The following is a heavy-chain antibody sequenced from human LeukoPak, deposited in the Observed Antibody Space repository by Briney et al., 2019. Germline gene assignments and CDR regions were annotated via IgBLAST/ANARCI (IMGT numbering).Heavy chain of an antibody. CDR1: GGSFSGYY. J-gene: IGHJ6*02. CDR3: ATGHMMAAAGRLFVYYGLDV. V-gene: IGHV4-34*01. D-gene: IGHD6-13*01. CDR2: INHSGST. Sequence: MSSETLSLTCAVHGGSFSGYYWSWIHQPPGKGLEWIGEINHSGSTNYNPSLKSRVTISVDTSKNQFSLKLSSVTAADTAVYYCATGHMMAAAGRLFVYYGLDVWGQGTTVTVSS.